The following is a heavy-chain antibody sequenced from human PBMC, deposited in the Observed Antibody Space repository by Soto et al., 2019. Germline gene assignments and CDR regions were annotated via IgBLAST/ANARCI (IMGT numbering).Heavy chain of an antibody. CDR1: GGIFSTYA. D-gene: IGHD3-10*01. CDR3: ARDRDDYGSGNYYNRIDF. Sequence: QVQLVQSGAEVKKPGSSGKVSCKASGGIFSTYAISWLRQAPGQGLEWRGGIIPLFGTPNYEQRFQGRVTITADESTSTAYMELSRLRSEDTAVYYCARDRDDYGSGNYYNRIDFWGQGTLVTVSS. J-gene: IGHJ4*02. V-gene: IGHV1-69*01. CDR2: IIPLFGTP.